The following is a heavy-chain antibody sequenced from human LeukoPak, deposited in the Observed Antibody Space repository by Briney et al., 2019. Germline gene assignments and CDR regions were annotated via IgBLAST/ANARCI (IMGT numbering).Heavy chain of an antibody. V-gene: IGHV3-23*01. CDR2: IAGSGGST. J-gene: IGHJ4*02. D-gene: IGHD4-23*01. CDR1: GFTVSSNH. Sequence: GGSLRLSCAASGFTVSSNHMSWVRQAPGKELGWVSSIAGSGGSTYYADSVKGRFTISRDNSKNTLYLQMNSLQADDTAVYYCARGLRWRDYWGQGTLVTVSS. CDR3: ARGLRWRDY.